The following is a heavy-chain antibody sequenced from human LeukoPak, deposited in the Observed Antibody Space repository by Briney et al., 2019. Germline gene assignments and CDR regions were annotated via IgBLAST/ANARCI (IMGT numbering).Heavy chain of an antibody. CDR1: GGSFSGYY. J-gene: IGHJ3*02. D-gene: IGHD3-3*01. CDR3: ARGADYDFWSGYYKNAFDI. CDR2: INHSGST. Sequence: PSETLSLTCAVYGGSFSGYYWSWIRQPPGKGLEWIGEINHSGSTNYNPSLKSRVTISVDTSKNQFSLKLSSVTAADTAVYYCARGADYDFWSGYYKNAFDIWGQGTMVTVSS. V-gene: IGHV4-34*01.